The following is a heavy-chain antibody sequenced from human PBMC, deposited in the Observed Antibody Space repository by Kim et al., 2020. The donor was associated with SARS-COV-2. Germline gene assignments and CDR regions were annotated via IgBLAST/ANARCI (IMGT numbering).Heavy chain of an antibody. J-gene: IGHJ5*02. CDR3: ARQFPAVPLHCFDP. CDR2: VDPSGGST. D-gene: IGHD2-2*01. CDR1: GYTFISYN. Sequence: ASVKVSCKASGYTFISYNIHWVRQAPGPGLEWMGIVDPSGGSTSYAQKFQGRVSMTRDTSTSTVYMELRSLRSEDTAVYYCARQFPAVPLHCFDPWGQGT. V-gene: IGHV1-46*01.